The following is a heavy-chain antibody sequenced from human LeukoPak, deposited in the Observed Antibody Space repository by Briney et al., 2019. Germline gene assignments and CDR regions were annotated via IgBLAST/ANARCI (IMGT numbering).Heavy chain of an antibody. D-gene: IGHD4-17*01. CDR2: ISWNSGSI. J-gene: IGHJ4*02. Sequence: PGRSLRLSCAASGFTFDDYAMHWVRQAPGKGLEWVSGISWNSGSIGYADSVKGRFTISRDNSKNTLYLQMNSLRAEDTAVYYCTRDWGDYGGGWGQGTLVTVSS. V-gene: IGHV3-9*01. CDR1: GFTFDDYA. CDR3: TRDWGDYGGG.